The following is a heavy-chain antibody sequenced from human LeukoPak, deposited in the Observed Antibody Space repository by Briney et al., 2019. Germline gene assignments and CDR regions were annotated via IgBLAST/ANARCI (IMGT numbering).Heavy chain of an antibody. D-gene: IGHD3-22*01. CDR2: ISSISSPI. CDR3: ASFSRAYYYGSGSYP. CDR1: GFSFSNYS. Sequence: PGGSLRLSCAASGFSFSNYSMNWVRQAPGKGLEWISYISSISSPIHYADSVKGRFTISKDNAKNSLYLQMNSLRVEDTAVYYCASFSRAYYYGSGSYPWGQGTLVTVSS. V-gene: IGHV3-48*04. J-gene: IGHJ5*02.